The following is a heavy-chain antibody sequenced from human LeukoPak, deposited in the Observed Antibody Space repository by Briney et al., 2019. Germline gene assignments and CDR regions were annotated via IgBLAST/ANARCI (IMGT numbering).Heavy chain of an antibody. V-gene: IGHV3-23*01. J-gene: IGHJ4*02. CDR2: ISGSGGNT. CDR1: GFTFSSYA. Sequence: GGSLRLSCAASGFTFSSYAMSWVRQAPGKGLEWVSAISGSGGNTYYADSVKGRFTISRDNSKNTLYLQMNSLRAEDTAVYYCAKGRSSSWYRVGYDYWGQGTLVTVSS. D-gene: IGHD6-13*01. CDR3: AKGRSSSWYRVGYDY.